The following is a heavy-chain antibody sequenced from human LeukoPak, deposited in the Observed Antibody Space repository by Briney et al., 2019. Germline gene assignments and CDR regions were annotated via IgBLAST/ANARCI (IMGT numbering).Heavy chain of an antibody. D-gene: IGHD3-22*01. V-gene: IGHV3-49*03. CDR3: TRRYNYDSSGYYYVRDAFDI. Sequence: LSLTCTVSGYSISSGYYWGWIRQAPGKGLEWVGFIRSKAYGGTTKNAASVKGRFTISRDDSRSIAYLQMNSLKTEDTAVYYCTRRYNYDSSGYYYVRDAFDIWGQGTMVTVSS. J-gene: IGHJ3*02. CDR1: GYSISSGYY. CDR2: IRSKAYGGTT.